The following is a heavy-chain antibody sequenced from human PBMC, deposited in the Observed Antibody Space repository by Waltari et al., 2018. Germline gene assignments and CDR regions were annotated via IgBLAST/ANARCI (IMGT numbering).Heavy chain of an antibody. CDR1: GFTFSSYA. CDR3: ARDGEVGRGKRSPYYFDY. D-gene: IGHD3-10*01. V-gene: IGHV3-30*01. CDR2: ISYDGSNK. J-gene: IGHJ4*02. Sequence: QVQLVESGGGVVQPGRSLRLSCAASGFTFSSYAMHWVRQAPGKGLEWVAVISYDGSNKYYADSVKGRFTISRDNSKNTLYLQMNSLRAEDTAVYYCARDGEVGRGKRSPYYFDYWGQGTLVTVSS.